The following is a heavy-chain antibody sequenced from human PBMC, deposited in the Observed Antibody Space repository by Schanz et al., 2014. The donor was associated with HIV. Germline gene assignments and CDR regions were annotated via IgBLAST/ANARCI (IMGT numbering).Heavy chain of an antibody. CDR1: GYTFTSNG. Sequence: QVQLVQSGAEVKKPGASVKVSCKASGYTFTSNGISWVRQAPGQGLEWMGGIIPMFGTRNFAQKFQGRVTITADESTTTAYMELSSLTSEDTAVYYCARGARYGMDVWGQGTTVTVSS. J-gene: IGHJ6*02. V-gene: IGHV1-69*13. CDR2: IIPMFGTR. CDR3: ARGARYGMDV.